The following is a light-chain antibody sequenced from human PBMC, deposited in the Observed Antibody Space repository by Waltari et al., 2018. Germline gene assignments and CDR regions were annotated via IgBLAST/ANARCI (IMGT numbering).Light chain of an antibody. V-gene: IGKV3-20*01. J-gene: IGKJ4*01. CDR2: GAS. CDR3: QQYDGSILT. CDR1: QTINNNL. Sequence: CRASQTINNNLLVWYQQKPCQAPRLLIHGASSRATGFPDRFSGSGSGTDFTLTISRLEPEDVAVYYCQQYDGSILTFGGGTKVEI.